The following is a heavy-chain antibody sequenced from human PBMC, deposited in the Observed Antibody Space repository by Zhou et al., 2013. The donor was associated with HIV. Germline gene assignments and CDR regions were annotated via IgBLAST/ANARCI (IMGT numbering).Heavy chain of an antibody. J-gene: IGHJ4*02. V-gene: IGHV4-61*09. D-gene: IGHD3-3*01. CDR3: ARNDFWSGYYDGDY. CDR2: IYISGST. Sequence: QVQLQESGPGLVKPSQTLSLTCTASGGSISSGSYSWSWVRQPAGKGLEWIGHIYISGSTNYNPSLKSRVTISVDTSKNQFSLKLSSVTAADTAVYYCARNDFWSGYYDGDYWGQGTLVTVSS. CDR1: GGSISSGSYS.